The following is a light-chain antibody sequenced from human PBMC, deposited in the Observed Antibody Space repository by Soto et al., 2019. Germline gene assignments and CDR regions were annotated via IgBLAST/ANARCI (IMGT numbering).Light chain of an antibody. V-gene: IGLV2-14*01. Sequence: QSALTQPASVSGSLGQSITISCTGTSSDIGGYNSVSWYQQHPGKAPKVMIFEVSKRPSGVSNRFSGSKSGNMASLTISGLQAEDEGDYYCSSFTSTSTVLLGGGTKLTVL. CDR3: SSFTSTSTVL. J-gene: IGLJ2*01. CDR1: SSDIGGYNS. CDR2: EVS.